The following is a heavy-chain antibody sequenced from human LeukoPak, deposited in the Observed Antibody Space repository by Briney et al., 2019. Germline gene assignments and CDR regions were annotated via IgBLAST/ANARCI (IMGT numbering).Heavy chain of an antibody. CDR1: GFTFSAYG. V-gene: IGHV3-30*18. J-gene: IGHJ4*02. CDR2: ISKTGGTK. CDR3: AKEVGYNYAPLDY. Sequence: PVGSLRLSCAASGFTFSAYGMQWVRQAPGKGLEWLAVISKTGGTKYYADSVKGRFTVSRDNAGNTLYLQMNSLRPEDTAVYYCAKEVGYNYAPLDYWGLGTLVTVSS. D-gene: IGHD5-18*01.